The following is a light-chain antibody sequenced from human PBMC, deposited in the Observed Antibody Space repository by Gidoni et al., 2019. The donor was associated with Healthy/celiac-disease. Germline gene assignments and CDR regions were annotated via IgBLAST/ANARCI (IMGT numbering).Light chain of an antibody. V-gene: IGKV1-39*01. Sequence: DIQMTQPPSSLSASVGDRVTITCRASQSISSYLNWYQQKPGKAPKLLIYAASSLQSGVPSRFSGSGSGTDFTLTISSLQPEDFATYYCQQSYSTTWTFXXXTKVEIK. CDR3: QQSYSTTWT. J-gene: IGKJ1*01. CDR2: AAS. CDR1: QSISSY.